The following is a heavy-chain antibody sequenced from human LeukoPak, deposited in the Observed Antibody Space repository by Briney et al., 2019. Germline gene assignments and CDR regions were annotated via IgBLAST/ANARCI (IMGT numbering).Heavy chain of an antibody. CDR3: ARDLLQWLYFPDAFDI. V-gene: IGHV1-18*01. Sequence: ASVKVSCKASGFTFTSYGISWVRQAPGQGLEWMGWISAYNGNTNYAQKLQGRVTMTTDTSTSTAYVELRSLRSDDTAVYYCARDLLQWLYFPDAFDIWGQGTMVTVSS. J-gene: IGHJ3*02. CDR1: GFTFTSYG. D-gene: IGHD3-22*01. CDR2: ISAYNGNT.